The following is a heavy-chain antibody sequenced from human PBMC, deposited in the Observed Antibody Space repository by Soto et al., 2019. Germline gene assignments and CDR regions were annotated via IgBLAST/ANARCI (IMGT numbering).Heavy chain of an antibody. V-gene: IGHV3-15*07. CDR1: GFTFSNAW. Sequence: EVQLVESGGGLVKPGGSLRLSCAASGFTFSNAWMNWVRQAPGKGLEWVGRIKSKTDGGTTDYAAPVKGRFTISRDDSKNTLYLQMNSLKTEDTAVYYCTGLTGQQLIYYYYGMDVWGQGTTVTVSS. J-gene: IGHJ6*02. CDR3: TGLTGQQLIYYYYGMDV. CDR2: IKSKTDGGTT. D-gene: IGHD6-13*01.